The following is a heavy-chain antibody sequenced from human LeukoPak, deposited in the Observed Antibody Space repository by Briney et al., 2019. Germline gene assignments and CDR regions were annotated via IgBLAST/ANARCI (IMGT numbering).Heavy chain of an antibody. V-gene: IGHV1-46*01. CDR2: INPSGGST. D-gene: IGHD3-10*01. CDR3: ARDRLLLWFGELTWDSDGMDV. J-gene: IGHJ6*02. Sequence: ASVKVSCKASGYTFTSYYMHWVRQAPGQGLEWMGIINPSGGSTSYAQKFQGRVTMTRDTSTSTVYMELSSLRSEDTAVYYCARDRLLLWFGELTWDSDGMDVWGQGTTVIVSS. CDR1: GYTFTSYY.